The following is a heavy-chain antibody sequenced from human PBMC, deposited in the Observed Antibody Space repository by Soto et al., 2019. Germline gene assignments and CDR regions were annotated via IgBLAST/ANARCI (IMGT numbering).Heavy chain of an antibody. D-gene: IGHD3-22*01. CDR2: IIPIYDTP. Sequence: GASVNVSCKASGGTFSSYAISWVRQAPGQGLEWMGGIIPIYDTPVYAQKFQGRVAITADISTSTAYMQLNGLRSEDTAVFYCARAFESYDSSGHSGYFFDYWAQGTLVTVSS. V-gene: IGHV1-69*06. CDR1: GGTFSSYA. CDR3: ARAFESYDSSGHSGYFFDY. J-gene: IGHJ4*02.